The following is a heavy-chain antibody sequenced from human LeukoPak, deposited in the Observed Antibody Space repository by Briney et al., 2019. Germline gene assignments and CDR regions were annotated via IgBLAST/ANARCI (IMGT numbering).Heavy chain of an antibody. D-gene: IGHD5/OR15-5a*01. CDR3: ASYRVYGDPFDY. V-gene: IGHV3-48*03. CDR1: GFTFSSYA. Sequence: GGSLRLSCAASGFTFSSYAMNWVRQAPGKGLEWVSYISSSGSTIYYADSVKGRFTISRDNAKNSLYLQMNSLRAEDTAVYYCASYRVYGDPFDYWGQGTLVTVSS. CDR2: ISSSGSTI. J-gene: IGHJ4*02.